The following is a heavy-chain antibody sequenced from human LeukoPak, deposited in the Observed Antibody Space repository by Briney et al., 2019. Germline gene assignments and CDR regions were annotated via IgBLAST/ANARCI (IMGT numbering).Heavy chain of an antibody. J-gene: IGHJ3*02. CDR3: ARSEGELLAVSFDI. Sequence: GESLKISCKGSGYTFSTYWIGWVRQMPGKGLEWMGIIYPGDSDTTYSPSFQGQVTISADKSISTAYLQWSSLKAPDTAMYYCARSEGELLAVSFDIWGQGTMVTVSS. V-gene: IGHV5-51*01. D-gene: IGHD1-7*01. CDR2: IYPGDSDT. CDR1: GYTFSTYW.